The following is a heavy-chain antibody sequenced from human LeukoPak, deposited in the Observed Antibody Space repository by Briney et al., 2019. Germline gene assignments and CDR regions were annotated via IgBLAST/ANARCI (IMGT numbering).Heavy chain of an antibody. Sequence: GGSLRLSCAVSGFTFSTYAMTWVRQAPGKGLEWVSLISGTGGSTYDADSVKGRFTISRDNSKNTRYLQMNSLRAHDTAVYYCAKLQGAWRLYYESSGSYYCDFWGQGTLVTVSS. CDR2: ISGTGGST. CDR3: AKLQGAWRLYYESSGSYYCDF. V-gene: IGHV3-23*01. J-gene: IGHJ4*02. D-gene: IGHD3-22*01. CDR1: GFTFSTYA.